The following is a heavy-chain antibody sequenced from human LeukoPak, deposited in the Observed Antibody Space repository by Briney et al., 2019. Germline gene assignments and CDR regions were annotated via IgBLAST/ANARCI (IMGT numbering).Heavy chain of an antibody. CDR2: ISPYVGNT. D-gene: IGHD2-8*01. J-gene: IGHJ2*01. Sequence: GASVTVSCKASGYTFTRYGISWVRQAPGQGLEYIGWISPYVGNTNYAEKLQGRVSMTTDTSTSTAYMELRSLRSDDTAVYYCARTKDFNLWGRGTLVTVSS. V-gene: IGHV1-18*01. CDR1: GYTFTRYG. CDR3: ARTKDFNL.